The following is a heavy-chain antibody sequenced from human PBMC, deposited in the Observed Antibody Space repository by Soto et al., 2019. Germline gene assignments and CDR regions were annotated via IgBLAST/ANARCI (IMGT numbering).Heavy chain of an antibody. V-gene: IGHV1-18*01. D-gene: IGHD1-20*01. CDR1: GYTFSTSG. Sequence: SVKVPCKASGYTFSTSGISWVRQAPGQGLEWVGWIRPDNGNTKSAQRLQGRVTLTTDTSASTAYMELRSLTSDDTAMYYCARDTESNRYNDWGQGTLVTVSS. CDR2: IRPDNGNT. J-gene: IGHJ1*01. CDR3: ARDTESNRYND.